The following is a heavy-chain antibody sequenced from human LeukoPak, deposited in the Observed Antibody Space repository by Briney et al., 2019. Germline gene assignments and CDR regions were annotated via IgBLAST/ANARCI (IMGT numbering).Heavy chain of an antibody. CDR2: IYYSGST. Sequence: SETLSLTCTVSGGSVSNGSYYWSWIRQPPGKGLEWIGYIYYSGSTNYNPSLKSRVTISVDTSKNQFSLKLSSVTAADTAVYYCARDSVPYAFDIWGQGTMVTVSS. D-gene: IGHD6-6*01. J-gene: IGHJ3*02. CDR3: ARDSVPYAFDI. CDR1: GGSVSNGSYY. V-gene: IGHV4-61*01.